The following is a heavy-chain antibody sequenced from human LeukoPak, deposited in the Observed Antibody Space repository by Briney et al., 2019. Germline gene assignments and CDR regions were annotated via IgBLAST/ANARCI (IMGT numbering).Heavy chain of an antibody. J-gene: IGHJ4*02. D-gene: IGHD3-22*01. V-gene: IGHV3-30*18. Sequence: SGRSLRLSCDASGFTFSNYGMHWVRQAPGKGLEWVATVSYDGVKKYYADAVKGRFTISRDNTINTLFLQVNSLRTEDTAVYYCAKDWGTLYYAASGYPIDYWGQGTLVTVSS. CDR2: VSYDGVKK. CDR3: AKDWGTLYYAASGYPIDY. CDR1: GFTFSNYG.